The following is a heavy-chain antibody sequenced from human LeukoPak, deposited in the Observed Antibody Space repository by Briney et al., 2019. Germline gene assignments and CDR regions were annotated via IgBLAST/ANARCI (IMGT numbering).Heavy chain of an antibody. V-gene: IGHV4-39*01. CDR1: GGSISSSSYY. J-gene: IGHJ4*02. CDR2: IYYSGST. D-gene: IGHD4-11*01. Sequence: SETLSLTCTVSGGSISSSSYYWGWIRQPPGKGLEWIGSIYYSGSTYYNPSLKSRVTISVDTSKNQFSLKLSSVTAADTAVYYCARHRSNYGVFDYWGQGTLVTVPS. CDR3: ARHRSNYGVFDY.